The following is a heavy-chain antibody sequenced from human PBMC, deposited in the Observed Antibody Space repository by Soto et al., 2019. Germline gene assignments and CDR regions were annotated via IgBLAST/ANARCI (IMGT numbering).Heavy chain of an antibody. J-gene: IGHJ4*02. V-gene: IGHV5-51*01. D-gene: IGHD3-22*01. CDR1: GYSFTSYW. CDR3: AANYYDTSGYSDY. CDR2: IYPGDSDT. Sequence: PGESLKISCKGSGYSFTSYWIGWVRQMPGKGLEWMGIIYPGDSDTRYSPSFQGQVTISADKSNSTAYLQWSSLKASDTAMYCCAANYYDTSGYSDYWGQGTLVTVSS.